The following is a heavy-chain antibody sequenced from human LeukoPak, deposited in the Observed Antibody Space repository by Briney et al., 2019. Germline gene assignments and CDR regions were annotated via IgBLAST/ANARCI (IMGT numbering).Heavy chain of an antibody. CDR1: GGSISSSRYY. CDR3: ARVFGAGYSDY. CDR2: IKQDGSEK. V-gene: IGHV3-7*01. D-gene: IGHD4/OR15-4a*01. J-gene: IGHJ4*02. Sequence: ETLSLTCTVSGGSISSSRYYWGWIRQPPGKGLEWVANIKQDGSEKYYVDSVKGRVTISRDNAKNSLYLQMNSLRAEDTAVYYCARVFGAGYSDYWGQGTLVTVSS.